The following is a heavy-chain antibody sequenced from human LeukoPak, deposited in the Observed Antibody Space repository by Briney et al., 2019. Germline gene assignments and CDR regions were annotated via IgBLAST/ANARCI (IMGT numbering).Heavy chain of an antibody. D-gene: IGHD3-9*01. Sequence: SETLSLTCTVSGGSISSYYWSWIRQPPGKGLEGLGYIYYSGSTNYNPSLKSRVTISVDTSKHQFSLKLSSVTAADTAVYYCARGVRYFDWLLPYYFDYWGQGTLVTVSS. J-gene: IGHJ4*02. V-gene: IGHV4-59*01. CDR1: GGSISSYY. CDR3: ARGVRYFDWLLPYYFDY. CDR2: IYYSGST.